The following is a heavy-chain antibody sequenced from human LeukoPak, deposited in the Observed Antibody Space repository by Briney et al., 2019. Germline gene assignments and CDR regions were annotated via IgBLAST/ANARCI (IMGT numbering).Heavy chain of an antibody. J-gene: IGHJ4*02. CDR2: ISWNSGSI. D-gene: IGHD3-10*01. Sequence: PGGSLRLSCAASGFTFDDYAMQWVRQAPGKGLEWVSGISWNSGSIGYADSVKGRFTISRDNAKNSLYLQMNSLRAEDTALYYCAKGLLWFGELLFGFDYWGQGTLVTVSS. V-gene: IGHV3-9*01. CDR3: AKGLLWFGELLFGFDY. CDR1: GFTFDDYA.